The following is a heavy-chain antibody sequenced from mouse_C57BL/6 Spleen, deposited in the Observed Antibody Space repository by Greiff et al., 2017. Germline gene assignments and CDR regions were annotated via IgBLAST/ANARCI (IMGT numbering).Heavy chain of an antibody. D-gene: IGHD1-1*01. CDR1: GFTFSDYG. V-gene: IGHV5-17*01. CDR2: ISSGGSTI. CDR3: ARADYYGSSHGDF. Sequence: EVKLVESGGGLVKPGGSLKLSCAASGFTFSDYGMHWVRQAPEKGLAWVAYISSGGSTIYYADTVKGRFPISRDNAKHTLFLQMNSLSSEDTAMYYCARADYYGSSHGDFWGKGTTLTVSS. J-gene: IGHJ2*01.